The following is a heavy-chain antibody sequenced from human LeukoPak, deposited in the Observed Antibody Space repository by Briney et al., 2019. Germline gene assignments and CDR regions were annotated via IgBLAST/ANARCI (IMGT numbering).Heavy chain of an antibody. CDR3: ARAHMTSVTLGDY. V-gene: IGHV1-2*02. J-gene: IGHJ4*02. Sequence: GASVKVSCKASGYTLTDYYIHWVRQAPGQGREWMGWINPNSGVTNYAKKFQGRVTLTRDTPNSTAYMEVSRLRSDDTAVYYCARAHMTSVTLGDYWGQGTLVTVSS. CDR1: GYTLTDYY. D-gene: IGHD4-11*01. CDR2: INPNSGVT.